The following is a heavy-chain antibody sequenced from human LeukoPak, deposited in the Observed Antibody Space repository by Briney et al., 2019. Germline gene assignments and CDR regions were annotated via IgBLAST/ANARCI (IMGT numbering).Heavy chain of an antibody. Sequence: ASVKVSCKASGYTFTSYDINWVRQATGQGLEWMGWMNPNSGNTGYAQKFQGRVTMTRNTSITTAYMELSSLRSEDTAAYYCARPFQNGARDFDYWGQGTLVTVSS. D-gene: IGHD2-8*01. V-gene: IGHV1-8*01. CDR3: ARPFQNGARDFDY. CDR2: MNPNSGNT. J-gene: IGHJ4*02. CDR1: GYTFTSYD.